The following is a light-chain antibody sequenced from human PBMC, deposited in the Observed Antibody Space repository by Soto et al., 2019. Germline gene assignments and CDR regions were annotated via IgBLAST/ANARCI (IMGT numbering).Light chain of an antibody. CDR1: QNVRSY. J-gene: IGKJ5*01. Sequence: EIVLTQSPATLSLSPGERATLSCRASQNVRSYLAWYQQKPGQAPRLLIHDASSRATGIPDRFSGSGSGTDFTLTISSLEPEDSAVYYCQQRTNWPPSTFGQGTRLEMK. V-gene: IGKV3-11*01. CDR2: DAS. CDR3: QQRTNWPPST.